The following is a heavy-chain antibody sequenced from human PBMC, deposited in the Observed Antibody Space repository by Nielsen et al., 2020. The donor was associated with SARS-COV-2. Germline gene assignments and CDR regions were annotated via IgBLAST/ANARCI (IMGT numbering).Heavy chain of an antibody. D-gene: IGHD5-24*01. J-gene: IGHJ4*02. V-gene: IGHV4-39*07. CDR2: IYYSGST. CDR3: ARERKQMYYFDY. Sequence: SETLSLTCTVSGGSISSSSYYWGWIRQPPGKGLEWIGSIYYSGSTYYNPSLKSRVTISVDTSKNQFSLKLSSVTAADTAVYYCARERKQMYYFDYWGQGTLVTVSS. CDR1: GGSISSSSYY.